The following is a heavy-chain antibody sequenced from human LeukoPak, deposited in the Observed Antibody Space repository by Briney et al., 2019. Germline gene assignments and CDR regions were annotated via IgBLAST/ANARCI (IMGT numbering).Heavy chain of an antibody. CDR2: IYYSGTT. CDR1: GGSISSYY. Sequence: AEPLSLTCTVSGGSISSYYWSWLRQPPGKGREWIGYIYYSGTTNYNPSLKSRVTISADTSKNQFSLKLSSVTAADTAVYYCVVGEVFGYFDYWGKGTLVT. D-gene: IGHD3-10*01. J-gene: IGHJ4*02. CDR3: VVGEVFGYFDY. V-gene: IGHV4-59*01.